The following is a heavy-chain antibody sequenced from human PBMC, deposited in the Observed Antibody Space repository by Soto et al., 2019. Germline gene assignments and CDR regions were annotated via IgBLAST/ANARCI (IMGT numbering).Heavy chain of an antibody. CDR3: AKAVVPVAKAYYGMDV. CDR2: LGASAAGT. D-gene: IGHD2-2*01. CDR1: GFTFSIST. J-gene: IGHJ6*02. Sequence: LRFSCAASGFTFSISTMNWVRQGPGKGLEWVSALGASAAGTYYADSVKGRFTISRDYSKNTLYLQMNNLRAEDTAVYYCAKAVVPVAKAYYGMDVWGQGTTVTVA. V-gene: IGHV3-23*01.